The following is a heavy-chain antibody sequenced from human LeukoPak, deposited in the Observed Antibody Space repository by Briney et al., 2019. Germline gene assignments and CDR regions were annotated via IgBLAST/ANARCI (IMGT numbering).Heavy chain of an antibody. CDR3: ARQYYDFWSGYFYWFDS. CDR1: GGSISSSSYY. Sequence: PSETLSLTCTVSGGSISSSSYYWGWIRQPPGKGLEWIGSIYYSGSTYYNPSLKSRVTISVDTSKNQFSLKLSSVTAADTAVYYCARQYYDFWSGYFYWFDSWGQGTLVTVSS. V-gene: IGHV4-39*01. J-gene: IGHJ5*01. CDR2: IYYSGST. D-gene: IGHD3-3*01.